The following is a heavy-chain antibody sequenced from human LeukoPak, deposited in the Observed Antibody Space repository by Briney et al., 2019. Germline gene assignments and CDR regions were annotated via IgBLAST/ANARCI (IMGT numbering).Heavy chain of an antibody. CDR2: IYYSGGT. V-gene: IGHV4-59*05. CDR3: ARGGSGSYSFDY. D-gene: IGHD1-26*01. J-gene: IGHJ4*02. Sequence: ASETLSLTCTVSGGSISSYYWSWIRQPPGKGLEWIGSIYYSGGTYYNPSLKSRVTISVDTSKNQFSLKLSSVTAADTAVYYCARGGSGSYSFDYWGQGTLVTVSS. CDR1: GGSISSYY.